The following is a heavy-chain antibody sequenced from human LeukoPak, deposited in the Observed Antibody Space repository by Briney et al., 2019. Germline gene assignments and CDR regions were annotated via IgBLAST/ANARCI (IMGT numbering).Heavy chain of an antibody. D-gene: IGHD2-15*01. V-gene: IGHV1-69*06. CDR2: IIPIFGTA. J-gene: IGHJ4*02. Sequence: SVKVSCKASGGTFSSYAISWVRQAPGQGLEWMGGIIPIFGTANYAQKFQGRVTITADKSTSTAYMELSSLRSEDTAVYYCARSCGGGSCSSDYWGQGTLVTVSS. CDR3: ARSCGGGSCSSDY. CDR1: GGTFSSYA.